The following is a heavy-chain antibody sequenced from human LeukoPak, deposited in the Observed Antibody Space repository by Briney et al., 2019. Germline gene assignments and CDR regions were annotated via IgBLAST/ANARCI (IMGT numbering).Heavy chain of an antibody. J-gene: IGHJ5*02. CDR2: ISSSGSTI. Sequence: KPGGSLRLSCAASGFTFSDYYMSWIRQAPGKGLEWVSYISSSGSTISYADSVKGRFTISRDNAKNSLYLQMNSLRAEDTAVYYCARHALEWLVLESNWFDPWGQGTLVTVSS. CDR3: ARHALEWLVLESNWFDP. V-gene: IGHV3-11*04. CDR1: GFTFSDYY. D-gene: IGHD6-19*01.